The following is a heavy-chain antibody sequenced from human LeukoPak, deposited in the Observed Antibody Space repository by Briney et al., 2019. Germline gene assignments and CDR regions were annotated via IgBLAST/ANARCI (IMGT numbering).Heavy chain of an antibody. D-gene: IGHD3-9*01. CDR1: GYTFTGYY. V-gene: IGHV1-18*04. Sequence: GASVKVSCNSSGYTFTGYYMHWVRQAPGQGLEWMGWISAYNGNTNYAQKLQGRVTMTTDTSTSTAYMELRSLRSDDTAVYYCARDLTVAEFDPWGQGTLVTVSS. J-gene: IGHJ5*02. CDR2: ISAYNGNT. CDR3: ARDLTVAEFDP.